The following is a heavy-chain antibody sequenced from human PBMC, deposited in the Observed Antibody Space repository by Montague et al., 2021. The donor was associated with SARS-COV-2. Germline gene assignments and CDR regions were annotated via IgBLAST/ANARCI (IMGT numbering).Heavy chain of an antibody. J-gene: IGHJ4*02. Sequence: SETLSLTCAVSGASVSSINWGCCLRQPPGRGLECIAEIHHTGIINFNPSLRSRGLISLDSSKNPFSLTLNSVTAADTDTYYCASQPDYQQLYSWGQGTLVSVS. CDR3: ASQPDYQQLYS. CDR1: GASVSSINW. V-gene: IGHV4-4*02. D-gene: IGHD2-2*01. CDR2: IHHTGII.